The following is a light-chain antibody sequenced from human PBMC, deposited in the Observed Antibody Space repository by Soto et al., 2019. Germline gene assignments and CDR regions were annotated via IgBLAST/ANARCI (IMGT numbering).Light chain of an antibody. J-gene: IGKJ5*01. V-gene: IGKV3-15*01. CDR2: GES. CDR3: QQRSNWPPWVT. CDR1: QSAGSN. Sequence: EIVMTQSPATLSVSPGERATLSCRASQSAGSNLAWYQQKPGQAPRLIIYGESTRATGIPVRFSGRGSGTEFTLTISSLQSEDFAVYYCQQRSNWPPWVTFGQGTRLEIK.